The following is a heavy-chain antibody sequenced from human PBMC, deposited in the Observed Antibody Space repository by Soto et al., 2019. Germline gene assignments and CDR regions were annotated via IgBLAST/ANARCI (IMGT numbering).Heavy chain of an antibody. V-gene: IGHV4-31*03. CDR3: ARYDQGYCSGGSCYSFNNWFDP. D-gene: IGHD2-15*01. Sequence: QVQLQESGPGLVKPSQTLSLTCTVSGGPISSGGYYWSWIRQHPGKGLEWIGYIYYSGSTYYNPSLKRRGTISVDTSKNQFSLKLSSVTAADTAVYYCARYDQGYCSGGSCYSFNNWFDPWGQGTLVTVSS. J-gene: IGHJ5*02. CDR2: IYYSGST. CDR1: GGPISSGGYY.